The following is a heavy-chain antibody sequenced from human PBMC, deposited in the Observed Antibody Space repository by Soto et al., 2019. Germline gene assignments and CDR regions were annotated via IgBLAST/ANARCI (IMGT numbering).Heavy chain of an antibody. J-gene: IGHJ4*02. CDR3: ARDLDRGRVPDYYDSGVFDY. D-gene: IGHD3-10*01. CDR2: ISSSSSTI. Sequence: GGSLRLSCAASGFTFSSYSMNWVRQAPGKGLEWVSYISSSSSTIYYADSVKGRFTISRDNAKNSLYLQMNSLRDEDTAVYYCARDLDRGRVPDYYDSGVFDYWGQGTLVTVSS. CDR1: GFTFSSYS. V-gene: IGHV3-48*02.